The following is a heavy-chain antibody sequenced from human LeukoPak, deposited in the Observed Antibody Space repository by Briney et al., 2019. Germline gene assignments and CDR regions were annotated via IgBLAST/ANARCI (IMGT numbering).Heavy chain of an antibody. CDR1: GGSFSGYY. CDR2: INHSGST. Sequence: SETLSLTCAVYGGSFSGYYWSWIRQPPGKGLEWIGEINHSGSTNYNPSLKSRVTISVDTSKNQFSLKLSSVTAADTAVYYCARVPRWLLYFDYWGQGTLVTVSS. V-gene: IGHV4-34*01. J-gene: IGHJ4*02. CDR3: ARVPRWLLYFDY. D-gene: IGHD5-12*01.